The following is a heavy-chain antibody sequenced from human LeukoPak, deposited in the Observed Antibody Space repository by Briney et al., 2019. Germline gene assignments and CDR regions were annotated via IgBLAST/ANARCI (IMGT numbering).Heavy chain of an antibody. D-gene: IGHD3-10*01. Sequence: GGSLRLSCAASGFTVSSNYMSWVRQAPGKGLEWVSVIYSGGSTYYADSVKGRFTISRDNSKNTLYLQMNSLRAEDTAVYYCARAYGSGSYYKSGPRPHFDYWGQETLVTVSS. CDR2: IYSGGST. V-gene: IGHV3-66*01. J-gene: IGHJ4*02. CDR1: GFTVSSNY. CDR3: ARAYGSGSYYKSGPRPHFDY.